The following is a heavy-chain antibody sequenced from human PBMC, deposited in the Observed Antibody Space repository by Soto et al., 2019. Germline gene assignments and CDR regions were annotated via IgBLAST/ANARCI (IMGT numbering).Heavy chain of an antibody. V-gene: IGHV4-39*02. CDR2: IFYNGIT. CDR1: GGSISSISHS. Sequence: SETLSLTCTVSGGSISSISHSWGWIRQSPGQGLEWIGNIFYNGITYYNPSLKSRVTISADTSKNHFSLKLRSVTVADTAVYSCARVVTGTLYYFDFWGQGSLVTVSS. D-gene: IGHD1-1*01. CDR3: ARVVTGTLYYFDF. J-gene: IGHJ4*02.